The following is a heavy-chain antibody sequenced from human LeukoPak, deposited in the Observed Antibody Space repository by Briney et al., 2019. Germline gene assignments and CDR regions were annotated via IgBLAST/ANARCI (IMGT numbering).Heavy chain of an antibody. CDR3: VRDYRGGWNDY. V-gene: IGHV3-48*01. Sequence: GGSLRLSCAASGFTFSRYSMNWVRQAPGKGLEWVSYISRSSDNIYYGDSVKGRFTISRDNAKNSLFLQMNNLRVDDTAVYYCVRDYRGGWNDYWGQGTLVTVSS. D-gene: IGHD1-26*01. CDR2: ISRSSDNI. CDR1: GFTFSRYS. J-gene: IGHJ4*02.